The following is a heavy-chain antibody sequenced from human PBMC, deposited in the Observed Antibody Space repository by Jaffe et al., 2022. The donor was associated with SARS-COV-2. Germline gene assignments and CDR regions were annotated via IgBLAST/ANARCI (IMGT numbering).Heavy chain of an antibody. D-gene: IGHD3-3*01. CDR1: GGSISSSSYY. V-gene: IGHV4-39*01. CDR2: IYYSGST. CDR3: ARLITIFGRDY. J-gene: IGHJ4*02. Sequence: QLQLQESGPGLVKPSETLSLTCTVSGGSISSSSYYWGWIRQPPGKGLEWIGSIYYSGSTYYNPSLKSRVTISVDTSKNQFSLKLSSVTAADTAVYYCARLITIFGRDYWGQGTLVTVSS.